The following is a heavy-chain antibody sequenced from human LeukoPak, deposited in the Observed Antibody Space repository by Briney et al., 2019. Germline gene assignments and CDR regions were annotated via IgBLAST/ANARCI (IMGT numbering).Heavy chain of an antibody. D-gene: IGHD2-2*02. CDR3: TRDRQSHCSSTSCYKTLDY. V-gene: IGHV3-49*03. Sequence: GGSLRLSCTASGFTFGDYAMSWFRQAPGKGLEWVGFIRSKAYGGTTEYAASVKGRFTISRDDSKSIAYLQMNSLKTEDTAVYYCTRDRQSHCSSTSCYKTLDYWGQGTLVTVSS. CDR1: GFTFGDYA. CDR2: IRSKAYGGTT. J-gene: IGHJ4*02.